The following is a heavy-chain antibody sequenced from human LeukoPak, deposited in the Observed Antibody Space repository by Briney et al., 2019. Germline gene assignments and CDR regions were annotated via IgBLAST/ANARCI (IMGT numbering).Heavy chain of an antibody. CDR3: ARLLVYNSGGEAFDH. Sequence: GGSLRLSCVASGITFSSYSMNWVRQAPGKGLEWVANINQDGSEKYYVDSVKGRFTISRDNAKNSLYLQMNSLRAEDTAVYYCARLLVYNSGGEAFDHWRQGTVVTVSS. J-gene: IGHJ4*02. CDR2: INQDGSEK. D-gene: IGHD1-20*01. V-gene: IGHV3-7*01. CDR1: GITFSSYS.